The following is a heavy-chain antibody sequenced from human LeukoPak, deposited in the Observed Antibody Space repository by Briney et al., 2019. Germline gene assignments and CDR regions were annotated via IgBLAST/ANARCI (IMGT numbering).Heavy chain of an antibody. CDR3: AKDSLALGDYFDY. CDR1: GFTFSSYA. CDR2: ISGSGGST. D-gene: IGHD3-16*01. J-gene: IGHJ4*02. V-gene: IGHV3-23*01. Sequence: GGSLRLSCAASGFTFSSYAMSWVRQAPGKGLEWVSAISGSGGSTYYADSVKGRFTISRDNSKNTLYLQMNSLRAEDTAVCYCAKDSLALGDYFDYWGQGTLVTVSS.